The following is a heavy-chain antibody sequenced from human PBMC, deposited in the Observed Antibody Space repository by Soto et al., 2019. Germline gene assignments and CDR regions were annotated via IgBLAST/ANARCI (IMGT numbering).Heavy chain of an antibody. CDR1: GFTFSSYG. CDR3: AKGQRGRAFPAGATDY. V-gene: IGHV3-30*18. D-gene: IGHD6-19*01. Sequence: QVQLVESGGGVVQPGRSLRLSCAASGFTFSSYGMHWVRQAPGKGLEWVAVISYDGSNKYYADSVKGRFTISRDNSKNTLYLQMNSLRAEDTAVYYCAKGQRGRAFPAGATDYWGQGTLVTVSS. J-gene: IGHJ4*02. CDR2: ISYDGSNK.